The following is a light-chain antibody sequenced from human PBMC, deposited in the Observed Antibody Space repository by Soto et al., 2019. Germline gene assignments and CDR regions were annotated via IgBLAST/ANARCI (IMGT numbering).Light chain of an antibody. V-gene: IGKV4-1*01. CDR2: WAS. J-gene: IGKJ4*01. CDR1: QSVLYNSNSKNY. CDR3: QQYYSTPLT. Sequence: DIVMTQSPDSLAVSLGERATINCKSSQSVLYNSNSKNYLAWYQQKVGQPPKLLIYWASTRESGVPDRFSGSGSGTDFTLTISSLQAEDVAVFYCQQYYSTPLTLGGGTKVDIK.